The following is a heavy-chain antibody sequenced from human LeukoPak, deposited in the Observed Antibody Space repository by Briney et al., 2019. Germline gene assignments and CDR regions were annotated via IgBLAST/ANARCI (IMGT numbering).Heavy chain of an antibody. J-gene: IGHJ4*02. CDR2: ISSSSSYI. CDR3: ATGPSYYYGSGSYPDPDY. CDR1: GFTFSSYA. V-gene: IGHV3-21*01. D-gene: IGHD3-10*01. Sequence: GRSLRLSCAASGFTFSSYAMHWVRQAPGKGLEWVSSISSSSSYIYYADSVKGRFTISRDNAKNSLYLQMNSLRAEDTAVYYCATGPSYYYGSGSYPDPDYWGQGTLVTVSS.